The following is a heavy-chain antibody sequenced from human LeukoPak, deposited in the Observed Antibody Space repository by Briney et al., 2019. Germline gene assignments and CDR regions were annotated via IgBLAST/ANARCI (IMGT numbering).Heavy chain of an antibody. D-gene: IGHD3-9*01. CDR1: GFTFSSYA. Sequence: GGSLRLSCAASGFTFSSYAMSWVRQAPGKGLEWVSAISGSGGITYYADSVKGGFTISRDNSKNTLFLQMNSLRAEDTAVYYCAKDHTPIPTSIYFDYWGQGTLVTVSS. CDR2: ISGSGGIT. CDR3: AKDHTPIPTSIYFDY. J-gene: IGHJ4*02. V-gene: IGHV3-23*01.